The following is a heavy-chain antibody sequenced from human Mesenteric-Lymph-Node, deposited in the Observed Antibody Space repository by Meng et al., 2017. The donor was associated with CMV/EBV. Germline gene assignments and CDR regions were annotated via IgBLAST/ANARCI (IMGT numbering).Heavy chain of an antibody. CDR2: IKSKTDGGTT. Sequence: GFTFTNAWMGWVRQGPGKGLEWVGRIKSKTDGGTTDFAAPVKGRFTISRDDSKDTLYLQMSSLKTEDTAVYFCTTDRAIAVRPLFDSWGQGTLVTVSS. CDR3: TTDRAIAVRPLFDS. D-gene: IGHD6-6*01. V-gene: IGHV3-15*01. J-gene: IGHJ4*02. CDR1: GFTFTNAW.